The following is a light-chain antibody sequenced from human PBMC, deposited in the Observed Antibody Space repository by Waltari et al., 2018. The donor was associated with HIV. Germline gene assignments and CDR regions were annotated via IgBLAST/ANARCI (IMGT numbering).Light chain of an antibody. Sequence: QAVLTQPSSVSGSPGQSHTISCRGTRSVFGAFNLVLWYRQNPGKAPQVIIFQDTKRPSGISDRFSGSKSGKTASLTISGLRLEDQGNYYCCSYAGRNTYVFGSGTEVSVL. V-gene: IGLV2-23*01. J-gene: IGLJ1*01. CDR2: QDT. CDR3: CSYAGRNTYV. CDR1: RSVFGAFNL.